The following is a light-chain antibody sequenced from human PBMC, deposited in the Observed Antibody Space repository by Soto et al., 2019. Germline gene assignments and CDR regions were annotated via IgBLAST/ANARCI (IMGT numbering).Light chain of an antibody. CDR1: QSVSSGY. J-gene: IGKJ1*01. V-gene: IGKV3D-20*01. CDR2: DAS. Sequence: EIVLTQSPATLSLSPGERATLSCGASQSVSSGYLAWYQQKPGLAPRLLIYDASSRATGIPDRFSGSGFGTDFTLTISRLEPEDFAVYYCQQYGSSPWTFGQGTRVEIK. CDR3: QQYGSSPWT.